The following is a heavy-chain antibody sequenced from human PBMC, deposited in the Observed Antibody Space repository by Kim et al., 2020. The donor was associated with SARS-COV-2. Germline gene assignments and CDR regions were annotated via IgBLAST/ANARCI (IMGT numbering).Heavy chain of an antibody. V-gene: IGHV3-21*01. D-gene: IGHD3-10*01. Sequence: GGSLRLSCAASGFTFRTYRMNWVRQAPGKGLEWVSGISAAGAGIFYTASVRGRFTISRDNAKNSLSLQMNFLRVEDTAVYFCARGYYGSGSKAIQSWGQGTLVTVSS. CDR3: ARGYYGSGSKAIQS. CDR1: GFTFRTYR. J-gene: IGHJ4*02. CDR2: ISAAGAGI.